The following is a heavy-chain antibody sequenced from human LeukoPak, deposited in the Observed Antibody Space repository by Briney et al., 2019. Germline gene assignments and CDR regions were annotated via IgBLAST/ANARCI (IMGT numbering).Heavy chain of an antibody. D-gene: IGHD1-1*01. CDR2: IYYTGST. J-gene: IGHJ5*02. CDR3: ARGGSTGTNLNWVDP. Sequence: SETLSLTCTVSGGSISSSSYYWGWIRQPPGKGLYWIANIYYTGSTYYNPSLKSRVTMSVDTSKNQFSLKLSSVTAADTAVYYCARGGSTGTNLNWVDPWGQGTLVTVSS. V-gene: IGHV4-39*07. CDR1: GGSISSSSYY.